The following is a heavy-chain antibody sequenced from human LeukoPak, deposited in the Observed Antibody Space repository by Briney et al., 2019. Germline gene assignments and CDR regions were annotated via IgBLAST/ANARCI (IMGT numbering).Heavy chain of an antibody. V-gene: IGHV3-23*01. J-gene: IGHJ4*02. CDR1: GFTFSSYA. CDR3: AKGITVTTATSFDY. CDR2: ISGSGGST. Sequence: PGGSLRLSCAASGFTFSSYAMSWVRQAPGKGLEWVSAISGSGGSTYYADSVKGRFTISRDNSKSTLYLQMNSLRAEDTAVYYCAKGITVTTATSFDYWGQGTLVTVSS. D-gene: IGHD4-17*01.